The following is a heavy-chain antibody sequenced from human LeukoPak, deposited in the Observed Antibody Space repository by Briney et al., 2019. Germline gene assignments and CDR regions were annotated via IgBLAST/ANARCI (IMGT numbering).Heavy chain of an antibody. CDR1: GYTFSSYA. D-gene: IGHD2-15*01. CDR3: ARDRCSGGSFYPKPKQTPDAFDI. Sequence: VASVKVSCKASGYTFSSYAISWVRQAPGQGLEWMGRIIPIFGTANYAQKFQGRVTITTDESTSTAYMELSSLRSEDTAVYYCARDRCSGGSFYPKPKQTPDAFDIWGQGTMVTVSS. CDR2: IIPIFGTA. V-gene: IGHV1-69*05. J-gene: IGHJ3*02.